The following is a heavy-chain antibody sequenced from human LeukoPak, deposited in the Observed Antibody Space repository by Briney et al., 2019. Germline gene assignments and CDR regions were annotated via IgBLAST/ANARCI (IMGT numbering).Heavy chain of an antibody. CDR1: GFTFSSYS. Sequence: GSLRLSCAASGFTFSSYSMSWVRQAPGKGLEWVSYISSSSSTIYYADSVKGRFTISRDNAKNSLYLQMNSLRAEDTAVYYCARVTTLYYSDYWGQGTLVTVSS. V-gene: IGHV3-48*01. J-gene: IGHJ4*02. CDR2: ISSSSSTI. CDR3: ARVTTLYYSDY. D-gene: IGHD4-11*01.